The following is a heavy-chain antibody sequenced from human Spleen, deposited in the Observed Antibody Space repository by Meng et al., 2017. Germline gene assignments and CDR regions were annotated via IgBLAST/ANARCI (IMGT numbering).Heavy chain of an antibody. D-gene: IGHD6-19*01. CDR2: IYSGGST. CDR1: ALTVSSNY. J-gene: IGHJ3*01. Sequence: GESLKISCAASALTVSSNYMSWVRQAPGKGLEWVSTIYSGGSTYYADSVQGRFTISSDNSKNTLYLQMNTLRVEDTAIYYCARTQWPPQVTSHADFDLWGQGTMVTVSS. V-gene: IGHV3-66*02. CDR3: ARTQWPPQVTSHADFDL.